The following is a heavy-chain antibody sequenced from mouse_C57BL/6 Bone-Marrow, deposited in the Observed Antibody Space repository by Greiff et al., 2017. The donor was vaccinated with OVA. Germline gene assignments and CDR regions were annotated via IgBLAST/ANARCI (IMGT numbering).Heavy chain of an antibody. V-gene: IGHV14-4*01. D-gene: IGHD2-4*01. CDR3: TTSSGYDYGGFAY. J-gene: IGHJ3*01. CDR1: GFNIKDDY. CDR2: IDPENGDT. Sequence: EVHLVESGAELVRPGASVKLSCTASGFNIKDDYMHWVKQRPEQGLEWIGWIDPENGDTEYASKFQGKATITADTSSNTAYLQLSSLTSEDTAVYYCTTSSGYDYGGFAYWGQGTLVTVSA.